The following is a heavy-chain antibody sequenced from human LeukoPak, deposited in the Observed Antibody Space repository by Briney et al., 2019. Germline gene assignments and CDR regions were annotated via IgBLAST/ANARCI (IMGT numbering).Heavy chain of an antibody. CDR2: IYHSGST. V-gene: IGHV4-38-2*01. Sequence: SETLSLTCAVSGYSISSGYYWGWIRQPPGKGLEWIGSIYHSGSTYYNPSLKSRVTISVDTSKNQFSLQLSSVTAADTAVYYCARRLYSSSYWYFDLWGRGTLVTVSP. CDR3: ARRLYSSSYWYFDL. D-gene: IGHD6-6*01. J-gene: IGHJ2*01. CDR1: GYSISSGYY.